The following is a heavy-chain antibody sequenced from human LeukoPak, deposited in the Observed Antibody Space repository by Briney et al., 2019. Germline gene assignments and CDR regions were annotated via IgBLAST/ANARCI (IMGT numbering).Heavy chain of an antibody. D-gene: IGHD1-26*01. Sequence: GGSLRLSCAASGFTFSSYGMHWVRQAPGKGLEWVANIKQDGSEKYYVDSVKGRFTISRDNAKNSLYLQMNSLRAEDTAVYYCARDTRIVGATTHWGQGTLVTVSS. CDR3: ARDTRIVGATTH. CDR1: GFTFSSYG. CDR2: IKQDGSEK. V-gene: IGHV3-7*01. J-gene: IGHJ4*02.